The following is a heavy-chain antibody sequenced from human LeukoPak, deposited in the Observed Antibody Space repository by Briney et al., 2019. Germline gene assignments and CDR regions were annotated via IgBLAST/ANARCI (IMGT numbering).Heavy chain of an antibody. J-gene: IGHJ6*02. CDR3: ARDHDTAAGYYYYGMDV. D-gene: IGHD5-18*01. CDR2: ISSSSSYI. Sequence: GGSLRLSCAASGFTFSSYSMNWVRQAPGKGLEWVSSISSSSSYIYYADSVKGRFTISRDNAKNSLYLQMSSLRAEDTAVYYCARDHDTAAGYYYYGMDVWGQGTTVTVSS. V-gene: IGHV3-21*01. CDR1: GFTFSSYS.